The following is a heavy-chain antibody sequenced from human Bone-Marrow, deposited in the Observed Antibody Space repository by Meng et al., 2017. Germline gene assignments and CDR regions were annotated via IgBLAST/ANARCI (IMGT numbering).Heavy chain of an antibody. J-gene: IGHJ4*02. V-gene: IGHV3-21*01. Sequence: GESLKISCAAAGFIFSSYNMNWVRQAPGKGLEWVSSISSSRSYIYYADSVKGRFTISRDNAKNSLYLQLNSLRAGDTAVYYCARENWGVYDYWGQGTLVTVSS. CDR1: GFIFSSYN. D-gene: IGHD7-27*01. CDR2: ISSSRSYI. CDR3: ARENWGVYDY.